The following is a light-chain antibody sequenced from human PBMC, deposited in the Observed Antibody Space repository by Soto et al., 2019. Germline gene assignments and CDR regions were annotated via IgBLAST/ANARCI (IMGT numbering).Light chain of an antibody. CDR3: QQYFGSPLT. CDR1: QSVLSSSNNQNY. CDR2: WAS. J-gene: IGKJ4*01. Sequence: IVMTQSPDSLAVSLGEMATINCKSSQSVLSSSNNQNYLSWYQQKPGQPPELLIYWASTRKSGVPDRFSGSGSGTDFTHTINSLQAEDVAVYYCQQYFGSPLTFGGGTKVDIK. V-gene: IGKV4-1*01.